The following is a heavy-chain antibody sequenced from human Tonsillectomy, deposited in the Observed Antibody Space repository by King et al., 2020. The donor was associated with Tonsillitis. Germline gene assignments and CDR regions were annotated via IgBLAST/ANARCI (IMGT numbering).Heavy chain of an antibody. D-gene: IGHD3-9*01. Sequence: VQLVESGGGVVQPGRSLRLSCAASGFTFSSYTMHWVRQAPGKGLEWVAVISYYGSNKYYADSVKGRFTISRDNSKNTLDLQMNSLRAEDTAVYYCARDTGDDILTGYAPPDYWGQGTLVTVSS. CDR1: GFTFSSYT. V-gene: IGHV3-30*01. J-gene: IGHJ4*02. CDR3: ARDTGDDILTGYAPPDY. CDR2: ISYYGSNK.